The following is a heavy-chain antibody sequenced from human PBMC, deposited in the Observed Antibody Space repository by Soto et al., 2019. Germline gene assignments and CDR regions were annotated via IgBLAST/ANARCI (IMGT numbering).Heavy chain of an antibody. J-gene: IGHJ6*02. D-gene: IGHD3-3*01. Sequence: SETLSLTCSVSGGSVSDKTYYWSWIRQPPGKGLEWIGYIYYSGSTNYNPSLKSRVTISVDTSKNQFSLKLSSVTAADTAVYYCAAFYDFWSGYSPGVYYYYYGMDVWGQGTTVTVSS. V-gene: IGHV4-61*01. CDR2: IYYSGST. CDR3: AAFYDFWSGYSPGVYYYYYGMDV. CDR1: GGSVSDKTYY.